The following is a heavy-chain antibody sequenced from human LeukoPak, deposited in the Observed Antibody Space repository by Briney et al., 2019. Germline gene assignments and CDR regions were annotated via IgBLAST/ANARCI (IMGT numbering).Heavy chain of an antibody. CDR2: ISYDGSNK. Sequence: GGSLRLSCAASGFTFSSYAMHWVRQAPGKGLEWVAVISYDGSNKYYADSVKGRFTISRDNSKNTLYLQINSLRAEDTAVYYCARDISTMTFYGMDVWGRGTTVTVSS. D-gene: IGHD5/OR15-5a*01. CDR3: ARDISTMTFYGMDV. V-gene: IGHV3-30-3*01. J-gene: IGHJ6*02. CDR1: GFTFSSYA.